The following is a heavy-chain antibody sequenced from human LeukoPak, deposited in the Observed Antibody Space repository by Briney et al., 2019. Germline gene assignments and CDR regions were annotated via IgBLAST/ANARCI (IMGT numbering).Heavy chain of an antibody. CDR3: ARGALAVAVDY. D-gene: IGHD6-19*01. V-gene: IGHV4-39*07. Sequence: ASETLSLACTVSGGSISSGTYYWGWIRQPPGKGLEWIGSIYYSGSTYYNPSLKSRVTISVDTSKNQFSLKLSAVTAADTAVYYCARGALAVAVDYWGQGTLVTVSS. CDR1: GGSISSGTYY. J-gene: IGHJ4*02. CDR2: IYYSGST.